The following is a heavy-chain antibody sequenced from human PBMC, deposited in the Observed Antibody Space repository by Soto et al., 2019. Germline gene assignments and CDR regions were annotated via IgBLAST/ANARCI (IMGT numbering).Heavy chain of an antibody. CDR3: ARDLAKGGGSAGFDY. D-gene: IGHD3-16*01. CDR1: GYTFTVYY. J-gene: IGHJ4*02. V-gene: IGHV1-2*02. CDR2: INPKSGGT. Sequence: ASVKVSCKASGYTFTVYYMHWVRQAPGQGLEWMGWINPKSGGTMYPQKFQGRVTMTWDTSISTAYMALTRLRSDDTAVYYCARDLAKGGGSAGFDYWGQGTLVTV.